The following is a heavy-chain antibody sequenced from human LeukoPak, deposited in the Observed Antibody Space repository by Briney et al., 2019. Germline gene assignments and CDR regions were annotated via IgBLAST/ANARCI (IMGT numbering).Heavy chain of an antibody. Sequence: SETLSLTCTVSGGSISSYYWSWIRQPPGKGLECIGSIYYSGSTYYNPSLKSRVTISVDTSKNQFFLKVNSVTATDTAVYYCAKWPIDWGQGTLVTVSS. D-gene: IGHD2-8*01. CDR1: GGSISSYY. CDR2: IYYSGST. J-gene: IGHJ4*02. V-gene: IGHV4-59*05. CDR3: AKWPID.